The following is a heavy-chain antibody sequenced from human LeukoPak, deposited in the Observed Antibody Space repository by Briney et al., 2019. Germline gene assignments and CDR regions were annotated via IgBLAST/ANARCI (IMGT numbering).Heavy chain of an antibody. CDR3: ARDGTSGTNWFDP. V-gene: IGHV4-38-2*02. J-gene: IGHJ5*02. Sequence: SETLSLTCVVSDYSFLSDYFCGWSRQPPGKGLEWIGSIYHSGSTYYNPSLKSRVTISVDTSKNQFSLKLTSVTAADTAVYYCARDGTSGTNWFDPWGQGTLVTVSS. D-gene: IGHD3-10*01. CDR1: DYSFLSDYF. CDR2: IYHSGST.